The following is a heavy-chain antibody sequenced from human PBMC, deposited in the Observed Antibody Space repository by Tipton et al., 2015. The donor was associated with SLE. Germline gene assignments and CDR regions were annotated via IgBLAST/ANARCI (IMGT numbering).Heavy chain of an antibody. J-gene: IGHJ6*03. CDR3: AREPVYYYYYYMDV. V-gene: IGHV4-34*01. CDR2: INHSGST. CDR1: GGSISTYY. Sequence: GLVKPSETLSLTCTASGGSISTYYWSWIRQPPGKGLEWIGEINHSGSTNYNPSLKSRVTISVDTSKNQFSLKLSSVTAADTAVYYCAREPVYYYYYYMDVWGKGTTVTVSS.